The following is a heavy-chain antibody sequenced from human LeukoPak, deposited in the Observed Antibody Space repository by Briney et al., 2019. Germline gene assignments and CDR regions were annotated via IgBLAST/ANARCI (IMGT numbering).Heavy chain of an antibody. J-gene: IGHJ4*02. CDR1: GFTFSNYG. D-gene: IGHD6-19*01. Sequence: GGSLRLSCAASGFTFSNYGMHWVRQAPGKGLEWVSVIYSGGSTYYADSVKGRFTISRDNSKNTLYLQMNSLRAEDTAVYYCAGTGYSSVFGYWGQGTLVTVSS. CDR3: AGTGYSSVFGY. V-gene: IGHV3-53*01. CDR2: IYSGGST.